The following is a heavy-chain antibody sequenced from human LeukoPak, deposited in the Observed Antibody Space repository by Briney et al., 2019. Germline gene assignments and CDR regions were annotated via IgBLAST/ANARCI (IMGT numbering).Heavy chain of an antibody. CDR3: ARALSLVAVAGTGFDY. V-gene: IGHV4-39*07. Sequence: SETLSLTCTVSGGSISSSSYYWGWIRQPPGKGLEWIGSIYYSGSTNYNPSLKSRVTISVDTSKNQFSLKLSSVTAADTAVYYCARALSLVAVAGTGFDYWGQGTLVTVSS. CDR1: GGSISSSSYY. D-gene: IGHD6-19*01. CDR2: IYYSGST. J-gene: IGHJ4*02.